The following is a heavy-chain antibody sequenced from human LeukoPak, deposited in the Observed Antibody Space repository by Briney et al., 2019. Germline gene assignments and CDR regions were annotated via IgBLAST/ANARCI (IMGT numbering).Heavy chain of an antibody. CDR2: ISYNGGSS. V-gene: IGHV3-23*01. J-gene: IGHJ6*03. Sequence: GGSLRLSCAASGFTFSNYAMSWVRLAPGRGLEWVSTISYNGGSSYDADSVKGRFIITRDNSKNTLYLQMNSLRVEDTAVYYCAKDLRDYDSTLYHYYYHMDVWGKGTTVTVSS. D-gene: IGHD3-22*01. CDR3: AKDLRDYDSTLYHYYYHMDV. CDR1: GFTFSNYA.